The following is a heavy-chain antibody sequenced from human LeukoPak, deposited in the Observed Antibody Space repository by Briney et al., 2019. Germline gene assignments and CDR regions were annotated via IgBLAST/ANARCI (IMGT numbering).Heavy chain of an antibody. Sequence: GGSLRLSCAASGFTFSSYWMNWARQAPGEGLEWVASINHIGNVNYYVDSVKGRFTISRENAKNSLYLQMSNLRAEDTAVYFCARGGGLDVWGQGATVTVSS. J-gene: IGHJ6*02. CDR1: GFTFSSYW. CDR3: ARGGGLDV. CDR2: INHIGNVN. D-gene: IGHD3-16*01. V-gene: IGHV3-7*03.